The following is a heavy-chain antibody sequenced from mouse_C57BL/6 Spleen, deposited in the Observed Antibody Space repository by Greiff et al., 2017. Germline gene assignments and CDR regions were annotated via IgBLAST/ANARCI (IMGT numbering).Heavy chain of an antibody. CDR1: GYTFTDYN. D-gene: IGHD2-4*01. CDR2: INPNNGGT. J-gene: IGHJ2*01. CDR3: ARIYDYDERYYFDY. V-gene: IGHV1-22*01. Sequence: EVQLQQSGPELVKPGASVKMSCKASGYTFTDYNMHWVKQSHGKSLEWIGYINPNNGGTSYNQKFKGKATLTVNKSSSTAYMELRSLTSEDSAVYYCARIYDYDERYYFDYWGQGTTLTVSS.